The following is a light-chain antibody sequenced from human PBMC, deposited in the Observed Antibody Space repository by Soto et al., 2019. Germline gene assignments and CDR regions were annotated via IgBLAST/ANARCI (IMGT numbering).Light chain of an antibody. CDR3: ETWDSNTWV. Sequence: QLVLTQSSSASASLGSSVKLTCTLSTGHSSYIIAWHQQQPGKAPRYLMKLEGSGSYNKGSAVPDRFSGSSSGADRYLTSSNPQFEDEADYYCETWDSNTWVFGGGTKLTVL. V-gene: IGLV4-60*02. CDR2: LEGSGSY. J-gene: IGLJ3*02. CDR1: TGHSSYI.